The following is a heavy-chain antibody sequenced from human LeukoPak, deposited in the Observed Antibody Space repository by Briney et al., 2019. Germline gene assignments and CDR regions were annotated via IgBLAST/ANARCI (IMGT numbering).Heavy chain of an antibody. D-gene: IGHD3-16*02. J-gene: IGHJ4*02. CDR2: VNGNGGST. CDR1: GFTFRSHA. Sequence: GGSLRLSCVGSGFTFRSHAMSWVRQAPGKGLEWVSGVNGNGGSTSYADSVKGRFTIFRDNSKNTVYLQMNSLRVEDTAVYYCAKSLYGGCDYWGQGTVVTVSS. V-gene: IGHV3-23*01. CDR3: AKSLYGGCDY.